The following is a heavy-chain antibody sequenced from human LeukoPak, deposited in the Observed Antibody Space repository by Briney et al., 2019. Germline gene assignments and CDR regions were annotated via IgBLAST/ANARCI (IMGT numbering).Heavy chain of an antibody. CDR2: IHHSGST. CDR3: ARRGIALTGSWNWYFDL. D-gene: IGHD6-19*01. Sequence: SETLSLTCTVSGGXISSSTYYWGWIRQPPGKGLEWIGSIHHSGSTYYNPSLKSRVTISVDTSRNQFSLKLSSVTAADTAVYFCARRGIALTGSWNWYFDLWGRGTLVTVSS. CDR1: GGXISSSTYY. J-gene: IGHJ2*01. V-gene: IGHV4-39*01.